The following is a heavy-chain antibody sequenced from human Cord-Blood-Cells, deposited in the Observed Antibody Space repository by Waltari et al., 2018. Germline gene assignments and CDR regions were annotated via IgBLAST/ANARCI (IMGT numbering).Heavy chain of an antibody. CDR2: IYHSGST. CDR3: ASGASGSLNWFDP. V-gene: IGHV4-38-2*01. Sequence: QVQLQESGPGLVKPSETLSLTCAVSGYSISSGYYWGWIRQPPGKGLEWIGSIYHSGSTSYNPSLKSRVTISVDTSKNQFSLKLSSVTAADTAVYYCASGASGSLNWFDPWGQGTLVTVSS. J-gene: IGHJ5*02. D-gene: IGHD1-26*01. CDR1: GYSISSGYY.